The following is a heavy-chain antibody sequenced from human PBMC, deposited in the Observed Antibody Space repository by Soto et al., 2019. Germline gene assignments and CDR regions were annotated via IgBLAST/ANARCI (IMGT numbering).Heavy chain of an antibody. CDR1: GYTFTSYA. J-gene: IGHJ6*02. V-gene: IGHV7-4-1*01. CDR3: ARDTDYSNYVGVRYYYYYYGMDV. D-gene: IGHD4-4*01. Sequence: GASVKVSCKASGYTFTSYAMNWVRQAPGQGLEWMGWINTNTGNPTYAQGFTGRFVFSLDTSVSTAYLQICSLKAEDTAVYYCARDTDYSNYVGVRYYYYYYGMDVWGQGTTVTVSS. CDR2: INTNTGNP.